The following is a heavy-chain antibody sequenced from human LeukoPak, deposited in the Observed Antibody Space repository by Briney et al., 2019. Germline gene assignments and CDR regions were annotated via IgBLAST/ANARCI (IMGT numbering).Heavy chain of an antibody. Sequence: PSETLSLTCTVSGGSISSSSYYWGWIRQPPGKGLEWIGSIYYSGSTYYNPSLKSRVTISVDTSKNQFSLKLSSVTAADTAVYYCARLDVVWGSYRHFDYWGQGTLVTVSS. CDR2: IYYSGST. J-gene: IGHJ4*02. CDR3: ARLDVVWGSYRHFDY. V-gene: IGHV4-39*01. CDR1: GGSISSSSYY. D-gene: IGHD3-16*02.